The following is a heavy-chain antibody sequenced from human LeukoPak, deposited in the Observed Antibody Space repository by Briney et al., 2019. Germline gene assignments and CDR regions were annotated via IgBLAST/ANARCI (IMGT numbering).Heavy chain of an antibody. Sequence: SETLSLPCTVSGGSIISDYWSWFRQPPGKGLEWIGYIYYSGSTNYNPSLKSRVTILVDTSKNQFSLKLSSVTAADTAVYYCARWTYSGSYYYMDVWGKGTTVTVPS. J-gene: IGHJ6*03. CDR3: ARWTYSGSYYYMDV. CDR1: GGSIISDY. D-gene: IGHD1-26*01. V-gene: IGHV4-59*01. CDR2: IYYSGST.